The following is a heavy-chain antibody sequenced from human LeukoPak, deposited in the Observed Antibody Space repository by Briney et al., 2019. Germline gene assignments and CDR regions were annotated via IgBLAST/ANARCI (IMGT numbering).Heavy chain of an antibody. V-gene: IGHV4-59*01. Sequence: PSETLSLTCTVSGDSISGFYWSWIRQPPGKGLEWIGYIYYSGIINYNPSLKSRLTISVDTSKNQFSLKLSSVTAADTAVYYCARATYCSGGSCYHGAGYYYMDVWGKGTTVTVSS. CDR3: ARATYCSGGSCYHGAGYYYMDV. CDR1: GDSISGFY. CDR2: IYYSGII. D-gene: IGHD2-15*01. J-gene: IGHJ6*03.